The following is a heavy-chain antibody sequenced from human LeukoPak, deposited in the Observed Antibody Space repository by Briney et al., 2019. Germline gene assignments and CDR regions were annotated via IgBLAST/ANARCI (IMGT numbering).Heavy chain of an antibody. J-gene: IGHJ4*02. Sequence: GGSLRLSCAASGFTVSSNYMSWVRQAPGKGLEWVSVIYSGGSTYYADSVKGRFTISRDNSKNTLHLQMNSLRPEDTAVYYCARDTSAPIWFRESYNYWGQGTLVTVSS. CDR3: ARDTSAPIWFRESYNY. CDR2: IYSGGST. D-gene: IGHD3-10*01. CDR1: GFTVSSNY. V-gene: IGHV3-66*01.